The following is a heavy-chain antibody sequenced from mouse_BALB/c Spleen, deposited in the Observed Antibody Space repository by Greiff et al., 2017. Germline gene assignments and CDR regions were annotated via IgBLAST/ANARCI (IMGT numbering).Heavy chain of an antibody. CDR2: ISDGGSYT. CDR3: ARGGNYVNYAMDY. V-gene: IGHV5-4*02. D-gene: IGHD2-1*01. J-gene: IGHJ4*01. CDR1: GFTFSDYY. Sequence: DVMLVESGGGLVKPGGSLKLSCAASGFTFSDYYMYWVRQTPEKRLEWVATISDGGSYTYYPDSVKGRFTISRDNAKNNLYLQMSSLKSEDTAMYYCARGGNYVNYAMDYWGQGTSVTVSS.